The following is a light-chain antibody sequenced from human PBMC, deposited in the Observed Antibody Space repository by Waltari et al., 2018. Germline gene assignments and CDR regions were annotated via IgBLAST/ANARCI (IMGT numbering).Light chain of an antibody. Sequence: SYVLTQPPSVSVAPGQTATITCGGSDIGSKSVHWYQQKAGQAPLRVIYNDADRPSGSPDRFSGSNPANTATLAISRVEAGDEADYYCHVWETSRDYQGFFGTGTKVTVL. CDR3: HVWETSRDYQGF. CDR2: NDA. V-gene: IGLV3-21*02. CDR1: DIGSKS. J-gene: IGLJ1*01.